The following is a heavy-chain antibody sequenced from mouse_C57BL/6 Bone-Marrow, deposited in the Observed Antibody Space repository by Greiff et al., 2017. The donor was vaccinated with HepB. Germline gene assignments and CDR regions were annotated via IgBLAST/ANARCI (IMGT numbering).Heavy chain of an antibody. D-gene: IGHD1-1*01. CDR3: ARRRVYGSSPYYYAMDY. V-gene: IGHV1-9*01. CDR1: GYTFTGYW. CDR2: ILPGSGST. Sequence: VKVVESGAELMKPGASVKLSCKATGYTFTGYWIEWVKQRPGHGLEWIGEILPGSGSTNYNEKFKGKATFTADTSSNTAYMQLSSLTTEDSAIYYCARRRVYGSSPYYYAMDYWGQGTSVTVSS. J-gene: IGHJ4*01.